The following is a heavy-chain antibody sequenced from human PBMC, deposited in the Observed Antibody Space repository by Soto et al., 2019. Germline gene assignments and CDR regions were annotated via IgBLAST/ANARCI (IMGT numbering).Heavy chain of an antibody. CDR3: ARIREGGGYYDSSGYYYVPFDFDY. J-gene: IGHJ4*02. V-gene: IGHV2-26*01. Sequence: QVTLKESGPVLVKPTETLTLTCTVSGFSLSNARMGVSWIRQPPGKALEWLAHIFSNDEKSYSTSLKSRLTITKDTTKSQVVLTMTNMAPVDTPTYYWARIREGGGYYDSSGYYYVPFDFDYWGQGTLVTVSS. D-gene: IGHD3-22*01. CDR2: IFSNDEK. CDR1: GFSLSNARMG.